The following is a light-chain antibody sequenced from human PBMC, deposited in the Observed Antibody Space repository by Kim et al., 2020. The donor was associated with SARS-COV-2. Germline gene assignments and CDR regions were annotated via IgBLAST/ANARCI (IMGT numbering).Light chain of an antibody. J-gene: IGLJ2*01. CDR1: SSEVGRYNV. Sequence: GQSITISGTGTSSEVGRYNVVSWYQKHTGKAPKLMTYDVTSRPSGVSDRFSGSKSGNTDSLTISGLQPEDQADYYCSSYTTTSTHVFGAGTKLTVL. V-gene: IGLV2-14*03. CDR3: SSYTTTSTHV. CDR2: DVT.